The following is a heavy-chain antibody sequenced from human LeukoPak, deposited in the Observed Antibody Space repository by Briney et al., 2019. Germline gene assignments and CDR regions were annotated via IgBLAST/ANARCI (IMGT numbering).Heavy chain of an antibody. D-gene: IGHD2-15*01. CDR2: IYYSRST. CDR1: GGSISSYY. Sequence: TSETLSLTCTVSGGSISSYYWSWIRQPPGKGLEWIGYIYYSRSTNYNPSLKSRVTISVDTSKNQFPLKLSSVTAADTAVYYCARDRREYCSGGSCRFYGMDVWGQGTTVTVSS. CDR3: ARDRREYCSGGSCRFYGMDV. V-gene: IGHV4-59*01. J-gene: IGHJ6*02.